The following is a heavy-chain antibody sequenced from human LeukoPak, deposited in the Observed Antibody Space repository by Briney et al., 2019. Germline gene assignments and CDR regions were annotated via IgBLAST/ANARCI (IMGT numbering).Heavy chain of an antibody. CDR3: ARGKWELTVGMDV. J-gene: IGHJ6*02. D-gene: IGHD1-26*01. V-gene: IGHV4-30-4*01. CDR1: GGSISSGDYY. Sequence: SETLSLTCTVSGGSISSGDYYWSWIRQLPGKGLEWIGYIYYSGSTYYNPSLKSRVAISVDTSKNQFSLKLSSVTAADTAVYYCARGKWELTVGMDVWGQGTTVTVSS. CDR2: IYYSGST.